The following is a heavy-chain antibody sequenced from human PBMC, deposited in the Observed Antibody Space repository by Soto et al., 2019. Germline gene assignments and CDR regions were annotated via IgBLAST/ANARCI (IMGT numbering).Heavy chain of an antibody. Sequence: SGPTLVNPTQTLTLTCTFSGFSLSTSGVGVGWIRQPPGKALEWLVFIFWDDDKRYSPSLKSRLITTKDTSKNQVFLTMTNMDPVDTATYFCARYEYSYGSIEYSGQGTLVTVSS. CDR2: IFWDDDK. J-gene: IGHJ4*02. CDR3: ARYEYSYGSIEY. D-gene: IGHD3-16*01. CDR1: GFSLSTSGVG. V-gene: IGHV2-5*02.